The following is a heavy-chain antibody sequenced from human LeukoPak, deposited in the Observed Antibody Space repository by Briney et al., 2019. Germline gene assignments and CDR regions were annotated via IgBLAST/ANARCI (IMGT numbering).Heavy chain of an antibody. CDR1: GYTFTGYY. D-gene: IGHD6-13*01. CDR2: INPNSGGT. J-gene: IGHJ4*02. Sequence: GASVKVSCKASGYTFTGYYMHWVRQAPGQGLEWMGWINPNSGGTNYAQKFQGRVTMTRDTSISTAYMELSRLRSDDTAVYYCAFRPRIAAAGFDYWGQGTLVTVSS. V-gene: IGHV1-2*02. CDR3: AFRPRIAAAGFDY.